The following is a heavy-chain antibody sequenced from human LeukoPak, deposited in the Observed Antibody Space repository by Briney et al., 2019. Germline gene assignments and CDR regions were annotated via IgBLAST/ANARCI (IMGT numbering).Heavy chain of an antibody. CDR3: ARARPAIAVAGTRVVDY. J-gene: IGHJ4*02. CDR2: INPNSGGT. CDR1: GYTFTGYY. V-gene: IGHV1-2*06. Sequence: GASVKVSCKASGYTFTGYYMHWVRQAPGQGLEWMGLINPNSGGTNYAQKFQGRVTMTRDTSISTAYMELSRLRSDDTAVYYCARARPAIAVAGTRVVDYWGQGTLVTVSS. D-gene: IGHD6-19*01.